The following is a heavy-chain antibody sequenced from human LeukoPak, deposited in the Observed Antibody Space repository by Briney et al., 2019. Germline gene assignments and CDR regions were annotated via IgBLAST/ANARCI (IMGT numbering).Heavy chain of an antibody. D-gene: IGHD2-15*01. V-gene: IGHV4-59*01. J-gene: IGHJ5*02. CDR3: ARVGGCSGGSCCPHWFDP. CDR1: GGSISSYY. Sequence: SETLSLTCTVSGGSISSYYWSWIRQPPGKGLEWIGYIYYSGSTNYNPSLKSRVTISVDTSKNQFSLKLSSVTAADTAVYYCARVGGCSGGSCCPHWFDPWGQGTLVTVSS. CDR2: IYYSGST.